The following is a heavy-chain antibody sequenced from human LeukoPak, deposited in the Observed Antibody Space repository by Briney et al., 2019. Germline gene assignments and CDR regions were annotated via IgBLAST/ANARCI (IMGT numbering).Heavy chain of an antibody. Sequence: SQTLSLTCTVSGGSISSGSYYWSWIRQPAGKGLEWIGRIYTSGSTNYNPSLKSRVTISVDTSKNQFSLKLSSVTAADTAVYFCARATEFFDSSGYDPSSAYDIWGQGTMVTVSS. J-gene: IGHJ3*02. D-gene: IGHD3-22*01. CDR3: ARATEFFDSSGYDPSSAYDI. CDR1: GGSISSGSYY. CDR2: IYTSGST. V-gene: IGHV4-61*02.